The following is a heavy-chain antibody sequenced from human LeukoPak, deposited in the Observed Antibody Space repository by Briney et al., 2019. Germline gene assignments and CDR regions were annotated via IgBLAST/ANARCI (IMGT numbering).Heavy chain of an antibody. CDR3: ARESYCSNGVCYRTYYFDY. CDR2: IYSGGST. V-gene: IGHV3-66*01. CDR1: GFTVSSNY. Sequence: GGSLRLSCAASGFTVSSNYMSWVRQAPGKGLEWVSVIYSGGSTYYADSVKGRFTISRDDSKNTLYLQMNSLRAEDTAVYYCARESYCSNGVCYRTYYFDYWGQGTLVTVSS. D-gene: IGHD2-8*01. J-gene: IGHJ4*02.